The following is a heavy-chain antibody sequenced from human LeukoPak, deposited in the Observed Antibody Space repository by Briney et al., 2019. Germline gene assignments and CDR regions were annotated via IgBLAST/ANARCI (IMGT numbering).Heavy chain of an antibody. CDR2: IYTGEST. CDR3: ARGNYYDSRNAFDI. V-gene: IGHV4-4*07. J-gene: IGHJ3*02. D-gene: IGHD3-22*01. CDR1: GGSISTYY. Sequence: SETLSLTCTVSGGSISTYYWSCIRQPAGKGLEWIGRIYTGESTNYNPSLKSRVTMSVDTSKNQFSLKLSSVTAADTAVYYCARGNYYDSRNAFDIWGQGTMVTVSS.